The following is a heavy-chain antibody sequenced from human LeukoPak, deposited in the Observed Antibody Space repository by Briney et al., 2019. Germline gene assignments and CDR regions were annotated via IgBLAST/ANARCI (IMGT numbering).Heavy chain of an antibody. CDR3: AKDRLGVPGSGYEED. CDR2: ISDSGGRT. V-gene: IGHV3-23*01. J-gene: IGHJ4*02. Sequence: GGSLRLSCAVSGITLSNYGMSWVRQAPGKGLEWVAGISDSGGRTNYADSVKGRFTISRDNPKNTLYLQMNSLRAEDTAVYYCAKDRLGVPGSGYEEDWGQGTLVTVSS. CDR1: GITLSNYG. D-gene: IGHD5-12*01.